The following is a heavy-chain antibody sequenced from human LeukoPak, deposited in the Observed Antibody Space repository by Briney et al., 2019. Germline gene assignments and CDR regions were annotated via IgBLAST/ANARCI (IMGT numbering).Heavy chain of an antibody. CDR1: GFTFSSYG. V-gene: IGHV3-30*02. CDR3: ARGRGPRGFFDY. D-gene: IGHD5-24*01. Sequence: GSLRLSCAASGFTFSSYGMHWVRQAPGKGLEWVAFIRYDGSNKYYADSAKGRFTISRDNSKNTLYLQMNSLRAEDTAVYYCARGRGPRGFFDYWGQGTLVTVSS. CDR2: IRYDGSNK. J-gene: IGHJ4*02.